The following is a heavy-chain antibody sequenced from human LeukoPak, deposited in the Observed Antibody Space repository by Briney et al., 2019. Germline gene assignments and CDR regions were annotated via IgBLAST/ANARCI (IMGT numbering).Heavy chain of an antibody. J-gene: IGHJ4*02. Sequence: GGSLRLSCAASGFTFSSYWMSWVRQAPGKGLEWVANIKQDGSEKYYVDSVKGRFTISRDNAKNSLYLQMNSLRAEDTAVYYCARVYCGGDCYVGGYFDYWGQGTLVIVSS. D-gene: IGHD2-21*02. V-gene: IGHV3-7*01. CDR1: GFTFSSYW. CDR3: ARVYCGGDCYVGGYFDY. CDR2: IKQDGSEK.